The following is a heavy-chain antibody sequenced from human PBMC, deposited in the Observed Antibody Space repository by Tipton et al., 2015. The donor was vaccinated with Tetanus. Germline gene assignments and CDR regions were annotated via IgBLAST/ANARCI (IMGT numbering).Heavy chain of an antibody. J-gene: IGHJ4*02. CDR3: ARHRWNPYFFDDSGLPVGWFFDY. CDR2: ISSSSSYI. Sequence: SLRLSCAASGFTFSSYFMNWVRQAPGKGLEWVSSISSSSSYIYYADSVKGRFTMSRDNAKNSLYLQMNSLRAEDTAVYYCARHRWNPYFFDDSGLPVGWFFDYWGQGTLLTVSS. CDR1: GFTFSSYF. D-gene: IGHD3-22*01. V-gene: IGHV3-21*01.